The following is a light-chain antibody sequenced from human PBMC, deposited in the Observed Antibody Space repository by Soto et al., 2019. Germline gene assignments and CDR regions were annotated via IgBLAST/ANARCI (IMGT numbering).Light chain of an antibody. CDR2: DVN. Sequence: QSALTQPASVSGSPGQSITISCTGTSSDVGGYNYVSWYQQHPGKAPKLVIYDVNNRPSGVSNRFSGSKSGNTASLTISGLQAEDEADYYCSSYTSSTTVFGGGTKLTVL. V-gene: IGLV2-14*01. J-gene: IGLJ2*01. CDR1: SSDVGGYNY. CDR3: SSYTSSTTV.